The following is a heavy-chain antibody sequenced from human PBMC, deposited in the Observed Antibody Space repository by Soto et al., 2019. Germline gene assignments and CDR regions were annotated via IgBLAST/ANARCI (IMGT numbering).Heavy chain of an antibody. V-gene: IGHV4-34*01. Sequence: SETLSLTCAVYGGSFSGYYWSWIRQPPGKGLEWIGEINHSGSTNYNPSLKSRVTISVDTSKNQFSLKLSSVTAADTAVYYCARGPALFDYGDYVLGNWGQGTLVTVSS. CDR3: ARGPALFDYGDYVLGN. CDR2: INHSGST. D-gene: IGHD4-17*01. CDR1: GGSFSGYY. J-gene: IGHJ4*02.